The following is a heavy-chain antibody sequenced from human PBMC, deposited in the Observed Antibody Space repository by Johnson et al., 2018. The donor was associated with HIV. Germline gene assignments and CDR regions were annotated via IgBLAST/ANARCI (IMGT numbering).Heavy chain of an antibody. CDR1: GFTFSDYY. Sequence: VQLVESGGGLVKPGGSLRLSCAASGFTFSDYYMSWIRQAPGKGLEGVSGIHWHGGSSGYSASVTARFTISRDNAKISLYLQMNSLRAEETAVYYCARDWTPAYSGIYYDALDIWGQGTMVTVSS. J-gene: IGHJ3*02. V-gene: IGHV3-20*04. CDR2: IHWHGGSS. CDR3: ARDWTPAYSGIYYDALDI. D-gene: IGHD1-26*01.